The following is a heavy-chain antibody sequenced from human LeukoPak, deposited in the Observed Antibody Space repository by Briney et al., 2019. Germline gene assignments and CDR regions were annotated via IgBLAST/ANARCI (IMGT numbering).Heavy chain of an antibody. CDR3: ARRLYDSSGYYHFDY. D-gene: IGHD3-22*01. J-gene: IGHJ4*02. CDR2: IYYSGST. CDR1: GGSINNYY. V-gene: IGHV4-59*01. Sequence: SETLSLTCTVSGGSINNYYWSWIRQPPGKGLEWIGYIYYSGSTNYNPSLKSRVTISVDTSKNQFSLKLSSVTAADTAVYYCARRLYDSSGYYHFDYWGQGTLVTVSS.